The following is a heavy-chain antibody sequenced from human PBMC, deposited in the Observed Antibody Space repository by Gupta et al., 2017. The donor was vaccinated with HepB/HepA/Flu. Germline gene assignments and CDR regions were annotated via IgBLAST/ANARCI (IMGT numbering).Heavy chain of an antibody. V-gene: IGHV3-48*02. D-gene: IGHD2-21*01. J-gene: IGHJ4*02. CDR3: ARDPWTYCGADCSGLAH. CDR2: ISTSSSNI. Sequence: EVQLVESGGTLAQPGGSLRLSCAASGFPFSSYGMNWVRQAPGKGLEWISFISTSSSNIHYADSVKGRFTISRDNANYKVFLEMTSLRDEDTAVYYCARDPWTYCGADCSGLAHWGPGTTVTVAS. CDR1: GFPFSSYG.